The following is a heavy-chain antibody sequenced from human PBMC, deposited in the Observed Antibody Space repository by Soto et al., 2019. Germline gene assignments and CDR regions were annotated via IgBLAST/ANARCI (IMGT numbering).Heavy chain of an antibody. CDR3: ARQAYSGSYSRGGFDY. CDR2: IYYSGST. V-gene: IGHV4-61*01. CDR1: GGSVSNGSYC. D-gene: IGHD1-26*01. Sequence: SQTQPLTYTVSGGSVSNGSYCWSWIRQPPGKGLEWIGYIYYSGSTNYNPSLKSRVTISVDTSKNQFSLKLSSVTAADTAVYYCARQAYSGSYSRGGFDYWGQGTLVTVPQ. J-gene: IGHJ4*02.